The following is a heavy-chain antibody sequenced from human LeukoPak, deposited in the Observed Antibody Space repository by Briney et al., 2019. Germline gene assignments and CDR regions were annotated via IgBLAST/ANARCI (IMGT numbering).Heavy chain of an antibody. Sequence: PSETLSLTCTVSGGSISSYYWGWIRQPPGKGLEYIGSIYYSGSTYYNPSLKSRVTMSVDTSKNHFSLKLTSVTAADTAVYYCARLRSAAEYYFDYWGQGTLVTVSS. CDR2: IYYSGST. J-gene: IGHJ4*02. CDR3: ARLRSAAEYYFDY. D-gene: IGHD2-15*01. CDR1: GGSISSYY. V-gene: IGHV4-39*02.